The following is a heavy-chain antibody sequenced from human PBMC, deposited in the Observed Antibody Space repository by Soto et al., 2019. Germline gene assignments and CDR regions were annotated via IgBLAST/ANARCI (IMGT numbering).Heavy chain of an antibody. CDR1: GGSISSSSYY. Sequence: SETLSLTCTVSGGSISSSSYYWGWIRQPPGKGLEWIGSIYYSGSTYYNPSLKSRVTISVDTSKNQFSLKLSSVTAADTAVYYCANRPFDYWGQGTLVTVSS. CDR2: IYYSGST. CDR3: ANRPFDY. J-gene: IGHJ4*02. V-gene: IGHV4-39*01.